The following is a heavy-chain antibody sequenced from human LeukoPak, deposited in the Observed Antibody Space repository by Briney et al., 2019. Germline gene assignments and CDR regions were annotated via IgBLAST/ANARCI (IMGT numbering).Heavy chain of an antibody. CDR1: GITLSNYG. J-gene: IGHJ4*02. V-gene: IGHV3-23*01. D-gene: IGHD3-22*01. CDR3: AKRGVVIRVILVGFHKEAYYFDS. CDR2: ISDSGGRT. Sequence: PAGGSLRLSCAVSGITLSNYGMSWVRQAPGKGLEWVAGISDSGGRTNYADSVKGRFTISRDNPENTLYLQMNSLRAEDTAVYFCAKRGVVIRVILVGFHKEAYYFDSWGQGALVTVSS.